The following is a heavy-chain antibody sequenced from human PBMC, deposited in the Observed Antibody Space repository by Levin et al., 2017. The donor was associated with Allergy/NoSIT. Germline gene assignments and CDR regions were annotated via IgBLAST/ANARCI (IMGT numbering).Heavy chain of an antibody. CDR3: ARRDSDGSNSFDY. CDR2: IFPSDSDT. CDR1: GYSFTSYW. Sequence: KPGGSLRLSCQASGYSFTSYWFGWVRQRPRKGLEWMGLIFPSDSDTRVSPSFQGQIIMSVDKSISTAYLQWSSLRASDSAMYYCARRDSDGSNSFDYWGQGTLVTVSS. J-gene: IGHJ4*02. V-gene: IGHV5-51*01. D-gene: IGHD4-23*01.